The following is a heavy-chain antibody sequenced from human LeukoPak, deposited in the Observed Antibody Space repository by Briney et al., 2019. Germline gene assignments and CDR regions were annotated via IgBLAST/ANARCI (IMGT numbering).Heavy chain of an antibody. Sequence: PGGSLRLSCAGSGFTFSSYTMNWVRQAPGKGLEWVSGISWNSDSIGYADSVKGRFTISRDNAKNSLYLQMNSLTAEDTALYYCAKADCSSTSCYVSDYWGQGTLVTVSS. J-gene: IGHJ4*02. CDR2: ISWNSDSI. V-gene: IGHV3-9*01. CDR3: AKADCSSTSCYVSDY. D-gene: IGHD2-2*01. CDR1: GFTFSSYT.